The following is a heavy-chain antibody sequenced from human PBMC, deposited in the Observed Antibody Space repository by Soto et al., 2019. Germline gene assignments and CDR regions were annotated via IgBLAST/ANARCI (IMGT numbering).Heavy chain of an antibody. J-gene: IGHJ4*02. CDR1: GYTFTSYY. CDR3: ARVLGHCSSTSCYFDH. D-gene: IGHD2-2*01. V-gene: IGHV1-46*03. CDR2: INASGGST. Sequence: QVQLVQSGAEVKKPGASVKVSCKASGYTFTSYYMHWVRQAPGQGLEWLGIINASGGSTAYAQKFQGRVTMTRDTSTSTVYMELSSLRSEDTAVYYCARVLGHCSSTSCYFDHCGQGTLVTVSS.